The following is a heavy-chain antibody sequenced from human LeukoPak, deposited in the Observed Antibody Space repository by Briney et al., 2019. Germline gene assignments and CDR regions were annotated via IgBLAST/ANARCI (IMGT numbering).Heavy chain of an antibody. J-gene: IGHJ3*02. CDR2: INPNSGGT. CDR3: ARDNSGDDAFDI. Sequence: GASVKVSCKASGYTFTGYYMHWVRQAPGQGLEWMGWINPNSGGTNYAQKFQGWVTMTRDTSISTAYMELSSLRSEDTAMYYCARDNSGDDAFDIWGQGTMVTVSS. CDR1: GYTFTGYY. V-gene: IGHV1-2*04. D-gene: IGHD4-23*01.